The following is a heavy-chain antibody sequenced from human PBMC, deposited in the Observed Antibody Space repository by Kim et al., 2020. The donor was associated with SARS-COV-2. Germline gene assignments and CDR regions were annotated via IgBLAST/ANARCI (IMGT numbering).Heavy chain of an antibody. J-gene: IGHJ6*01. V-gene: IGHV4-61*01. Sequence: SETLSLTCTVSGGSVNRNHYYWTWIRQTPGKGLEWIGDVYYTASTNYNPSLKSRVTISVDTSNNQFSLRLTSVIAADTAVYYCAREVKYGSGSYRDGM. CDR1: GGSVNRNHYY. D-gene: IGHD3-10*01. CDR3: AREVKYGSGSYRDGM. CDR2: VYYTAST.